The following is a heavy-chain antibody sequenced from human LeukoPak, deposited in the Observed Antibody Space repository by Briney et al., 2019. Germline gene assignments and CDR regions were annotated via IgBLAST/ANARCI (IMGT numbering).Heavy chain of an antibody. D-gene: IGHD5-12*01. CDR3: ARVYGSGYDFRGAFDI. J-gene: IGHJ3*02. V-gene: IGHV4-59*01. CDR1: DGSISTYY. Sequence: SETLSLTCTVSDGSISTYYWTWIRQPPGKGLEWIGYIYYTGSTNYNPSLKSRVTISVDTSKNQFSLRLMSVTAADTAVYYCARVYGSGYDFRGAFDIWGQGTMVTVSS. CDR2: IYYTGST.